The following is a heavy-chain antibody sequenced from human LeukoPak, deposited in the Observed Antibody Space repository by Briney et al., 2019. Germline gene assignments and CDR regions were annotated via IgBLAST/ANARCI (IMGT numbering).Heavy chain of an antibody. CDR3: ASSRALDF. V-gene: IGHV3-21*01. CDR1: GFTFSTYT. Sequence: GGSLRPSCAVSGFTFSTYTINWVRQAPGKGLAWVSSISSTSSHISYADSVQGRFTISRDNAKHSLYLQMNSLRDEDTAVYYCASSRALDFWGQGTTVTVSS. J-gene: IGHJ6*02. CDR2: ISSTSSHI.